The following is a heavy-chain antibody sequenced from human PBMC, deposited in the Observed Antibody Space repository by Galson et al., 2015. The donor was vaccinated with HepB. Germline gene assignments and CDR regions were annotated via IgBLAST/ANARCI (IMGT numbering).Heavy chain of an antibody. J-gene: IGHJ5*02. CDR1: GYTFTNYG. Sequence: SVKVSCKASGYTFTNYGISWVRQAPGQGLEWMGWISAYNGNTNYAQKLQGRVTMTTDTSTSTAYMELRSLRSDDTAVYYCARDGYCSSTSCYGGGLDPWGQGTLVTVSS. D-gene: IGHD2-2*03. CDR2: ISAYNGNT. V-gene: IGHV1-18*01. CDR3: ARDGYCSSTSCYGGGLDP.